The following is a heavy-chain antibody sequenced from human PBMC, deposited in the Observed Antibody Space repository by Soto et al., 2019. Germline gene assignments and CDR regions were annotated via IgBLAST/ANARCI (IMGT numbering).Heavy chain of an antibody. Sequence: GGSLRLSCTASGFTFSRYAMGWIRLAPGKGLEWVAGITASGGTRYHADSVKDRFTISRDNSRNTLFLQIDNLRVDDTGMYFCVKGFEVAGFYFDSWGQGTLVTVSS. CDR3: VKGFEVAGFYFDS. CDR2: ITASGGTR. D-gene: IGHD2-15*01. V-gene: IGHV3-23*01. J-gene: IGHJ4*02. CDR1: GFTFSRYA.